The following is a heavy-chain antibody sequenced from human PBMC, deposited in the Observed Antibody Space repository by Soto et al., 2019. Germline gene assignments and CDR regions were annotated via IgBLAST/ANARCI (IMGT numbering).Heavy chain of an antibody. J-gene: IGHJ4*02. CDR1: GCTFSSYS. Sequence: SVKVSCKASGCTFSSYSISWVRQAPGQGLEWMGGIIPIFGTANYAQKFQGRVTITADESTSTAYMELSSLRSEDTAVYYCAPHTLDTGMPSGYWGQGTLVTVSS. CDR2: IIPIFGTA. CDR3: APHTLDTGMPSGY. V-gene: IGHV1-69*13. D-gene: IGHD5-18*01.